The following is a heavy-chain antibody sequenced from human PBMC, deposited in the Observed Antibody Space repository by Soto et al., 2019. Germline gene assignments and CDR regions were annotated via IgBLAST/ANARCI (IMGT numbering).Heavy chain of an antibody. D-gene: IGHD3-10*01. J-gene: IGHJ4*02. CDR1: GFTFSSYI. CDR3: ARDDEGGSYCDLGY. Sequence: QVQLVESGGGVVQPGRSLRLSCEASGFTFSSYIMHWVRQAPGKGLEWVAVILYDGSNKYYADSVKGRFSISRDNSKNTLYLQMNSLRDEDTAVYYCARDDEGGSYCDLGYWGQGTQVTVSS. V-gene: IGHV3-30-3*01. CDR2: ILYDGSNK.